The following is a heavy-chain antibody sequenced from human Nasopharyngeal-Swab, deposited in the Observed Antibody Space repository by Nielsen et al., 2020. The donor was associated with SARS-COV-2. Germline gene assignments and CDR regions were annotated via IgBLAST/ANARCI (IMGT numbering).Heavy chain of an antibody. Sequence: GESLKISCVGTGFTFSSLWMNWVRRAPGKGLEWVAYISHDGRSEYYADSVKGRFTISRDNAKNSLYLQMNSLRAEDTAIYYCATSSDWCFQYWGQGSLITVSS. CDR2: ISHDGRSE. CDR3: ATSSDWCFQY. D-gene: IGHD6-19*01. V-gene: IGHV3-30*03. CDR1: GFTFSSLW. J-gene: IGHJ4*02.